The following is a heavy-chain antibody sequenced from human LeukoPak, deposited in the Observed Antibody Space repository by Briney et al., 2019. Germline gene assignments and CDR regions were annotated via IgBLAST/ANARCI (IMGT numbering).Heavy chain of an antibody. Sequence: SETLSLTCAVYGGSFSGYYWSWIRQPPGKGLEWIGEINHSGSTNYNPSLKSRVTISVDTSKNQFSLKLSSVTAADTAVYYCARLSSGSSSWYDIDYWGQGTLVTASS. CDR3: ARLSSGSSSWYDIDY. CDR2: INHSGST. D-gene: IGHD6-13*01. J-gene: IGHJ4*02. CDR1: GGSFSGYY. V-gene: IGHV4-34*01.